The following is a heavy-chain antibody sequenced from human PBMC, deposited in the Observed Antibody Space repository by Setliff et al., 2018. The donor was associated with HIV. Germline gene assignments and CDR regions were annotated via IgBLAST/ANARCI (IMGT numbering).Heavy chain of an antibody. V-gene: IGHV3-30*03. CDR1: GFTFDDYG. CDR2: VSYDGSNK. Sequence: GGSLRLSCAASGFTFDDYGMSWVRQAPGKGLEWVAIVSYDGSNKYYADSVRGRFTISRDNSKNTLFLQMNSLRAEDTAVYYCARRGDYYDSSGYSIDAFDIWGQGTMVTVSS. J-gene: IGHJ3*02. D-gene: IGHD3-22*01. CDR3: ARRGDYYDSSGYSIDAFDI.